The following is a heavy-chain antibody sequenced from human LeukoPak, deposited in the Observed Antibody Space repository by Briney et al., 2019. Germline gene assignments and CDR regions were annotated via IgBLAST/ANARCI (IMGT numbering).Heavy chain of an antibody. CDR2: INPNSGGT. Sequence: GASVKVSCKASGYTFTGYYMHWVRQAPGQGVGWVGWINPNSGGTNNAQKFQGRVTMTRDTSISTAYMELSRLRSDDTAVYYCARHRSEEYFDWLTTQNSLYYYYGMDVWGQGTTVTVSS. J-gene: IGHJ6*02. D-gene: IGHD3-9*01. CDR3: ARHRSEEYFDWLTTQNSLYYYYGMDV. V-gene: IGHV1-2*02. CDR1: GYTFTGYY.